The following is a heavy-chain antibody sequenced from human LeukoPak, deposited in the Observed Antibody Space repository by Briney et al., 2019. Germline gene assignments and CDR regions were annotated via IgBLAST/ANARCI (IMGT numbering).Heavy chain of an antibody. Sequence: GGSLRLSCAASGFTFSSYAMSWVRQAPGKGLEWVSSISSSAGTTYYADSVKGRFTISRDNSKNTLYLQMNSLRAEDTAVYYCAKPSYSSTWYGFDPWGQGTLVTVSS. CDR1: GFTFSSYA. CDR2: ISSSAGTT. J-gene: IGHJ5*02. D-gene: IGHD6-13*01. V-gene: IGHV3-23*01. CDR3: AKPSYSSTWYGFDP.